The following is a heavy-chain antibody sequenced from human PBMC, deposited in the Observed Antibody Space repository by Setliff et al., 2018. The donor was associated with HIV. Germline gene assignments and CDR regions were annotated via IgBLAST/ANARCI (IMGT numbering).Heavy chain of an antibody. Sequence: SETLSLTCNVSGVSISSHYWSWIRQPPGKGLEWVGTLYHAGSTSYNSSLKSRVTISGDTSKNLFSLKVTSVTAADTAVYYCARPVSKYFYGMDVWGLGTTVTVSS. J-gene: IGHJ6*02. CDR2: LYHAGST. V-gene: IGHV4-59*11. CDR3: ARPVSKYFYGMDV. CDR1: GVSISSHY.